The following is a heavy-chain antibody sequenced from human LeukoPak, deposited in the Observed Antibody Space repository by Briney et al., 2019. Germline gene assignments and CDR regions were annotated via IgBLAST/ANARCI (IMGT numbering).Heavy chain of an antibody. Sequence: GGSLRLSCAASGFTFSNYGLTWVRQAPGKGLEWVSLIYSGGSTYYADSVKGRFTISRDNSKNTLYLQMNSLRAEDTAVYYCAKELVGARWGWSTMFDYWGQGTLVTVSS. CDR3: AKELVGARWGWSTMFDY. CDR1: GFTFSNYG. CDR2: IYSGGST. D-gene: IGHD1-26*01. J-gene: IGHJ4*02. V-gene: IGHV3-23*03.